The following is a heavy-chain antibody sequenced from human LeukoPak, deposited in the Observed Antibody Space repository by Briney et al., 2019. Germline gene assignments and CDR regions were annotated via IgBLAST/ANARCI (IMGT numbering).Heavy chain of an antibody. D-gene: IGHD2-2*01. J-gene: IGHJ6*02. CDR1: GGSFSGYY. Sequence: PSETLSLTCAVYGGSFSGYYWSWIRQPPGKGLEWIGEINHSGSTNYNPSLKSRVTISVDTSKNQFSLKLSSVTAAGTAVYYCARGRRSRLGYCSSTSCYDRVGYYYYGMDVWGQGTTVTVSS. CDR2: INHSGST. V-gene: IGHV4-34*01. CDR3: ARGRRSRLGYCSSTSCYDRVGYYYYGMDV.